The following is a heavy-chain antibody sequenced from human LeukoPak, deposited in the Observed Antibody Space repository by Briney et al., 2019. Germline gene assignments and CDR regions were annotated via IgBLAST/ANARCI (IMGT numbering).Heavy chain of an antibody. J-gene: IGHJ4*02. D-gene: IGHD3-10*01. CDR1: GFTFSNYG. Sequence: GGSLRLSCAGSGFTFSNYGVLWVRQAPGKGLEWVAEIWYDGSRQLYVDSVKGRFTISRDDSKNTVFLQMNSLRDEDTAVYFCARDLSHGSGEFWGQGTLVTVSS. V-gene: IGHV3-33*01. CDR3: ARDLSHGSGEF. CDR2: IWYDGSRQ.